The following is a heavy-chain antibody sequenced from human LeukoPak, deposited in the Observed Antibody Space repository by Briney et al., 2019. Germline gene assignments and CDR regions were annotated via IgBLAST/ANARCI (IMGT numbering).Heavy chain of an antibody. CDR2: ISSSSSYI. CDR1: GFTFSSYS. V-gene: IGHV3-21*04. J-gene: IGHJ6*03. D-gene: IGHD5-18*01. CDR3: ARAQLTIVYSYGARYYYYYMDV. Sequence: PGGSLRLSCAASGFTFSSYSMNWVRQAPGKGLEWVSSISSSSSYIYYADSVRGRFTISRDNAKNSPYLQMNSLRAEDTAVYYCARAQLTIVYSYGARYYYYYMDVWGKGTTVTVSS.